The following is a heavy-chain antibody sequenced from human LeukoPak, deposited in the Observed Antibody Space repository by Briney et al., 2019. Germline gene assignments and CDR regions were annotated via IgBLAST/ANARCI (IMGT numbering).Heavy chain of an antibody. CDR2: INPNSGGT. J-gene: IGHJ6*03. CDR1: GYTFTGYY. CDR3: ARDPRYSGSYYYYYMDV. V-gene: IGHV1-2*02. D-gene: IGHD1-26*01. Sequence: ASVKVSCNASGYTFTGYYMHWVRQAPGQGLEWMGWINPNSGGTNYAQKFQGRVTMTRDTSISTAYMELSRLRSDDTAVYYCARDPRYSGSYYYYYMDVWGKGTTVTVSS.